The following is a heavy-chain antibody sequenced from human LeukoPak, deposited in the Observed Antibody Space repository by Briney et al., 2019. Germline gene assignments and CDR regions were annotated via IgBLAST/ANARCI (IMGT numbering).Heavy chain of an antibody. V-gene: IGHV4-4*02. J-gene: IGHJ6*02. CDR1: GGSISSSNW. D-gene: IGHD3-10*01. CDR3: ARVTMVRGVFYGMDV. CDR2: IYHSGST. Sequence: SGTLSLTCAVSGGSISSSNWWSWVRQPPGKGLEWIGEIYHSGSTNYNPSLKSRVTISVDQSKKQFSLKLSSVTAADTAVYYCARVTMVRGVFYGMDVWGQGTTVTVSS.